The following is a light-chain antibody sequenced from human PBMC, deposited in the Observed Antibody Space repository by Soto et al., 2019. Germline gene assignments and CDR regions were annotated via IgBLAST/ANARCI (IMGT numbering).Light chain of an antibody. CDR2: GAS. CDR3: QQYGSSPYT. Sequence: DIVLTQSPGTLSLSPGERATLSCRASQSVSSSYLAWYQQKPGQAPRLIIDGASDRATGIPDRFSGSGSGTDFTLTISRLEPEDFAVYYCQQYGSSPYTFGQGTKLEIK. J-gene: IGKJ2*01. V-gene: IGKV3-20*01. CDR1: QSVSSSY.